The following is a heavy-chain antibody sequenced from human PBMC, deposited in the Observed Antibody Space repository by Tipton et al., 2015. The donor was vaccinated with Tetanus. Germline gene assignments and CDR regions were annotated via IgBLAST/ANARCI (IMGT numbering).Heavy chain of an antibody. CDR1: GFTFNNYG. CDR3: TTGYDFWSGIPPY. CDR2: MSYHGTKE. Sequence: SLRLSCAASGFTFNNYGMHWVRQPPGKGLEWVAVMSYHGTKEYYADSVKGRFTISRDNSNNTLYLQMHSLRPEDTAVYHCTTGYDFWSGIPPYWGQGTLVTVSS. V-gene: IGHV3-30*03. D-gene: IGHD3-3*01. J-gene: IGHJ4*02.